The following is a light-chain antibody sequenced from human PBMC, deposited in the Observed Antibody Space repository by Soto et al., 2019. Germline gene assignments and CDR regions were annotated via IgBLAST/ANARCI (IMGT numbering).Light chain of an antibody. Sequence: DIQMFQSPSTLSASVGDRVTITCRASQSISSWLAWYQQKPGKAPKLLIYKASSLESGVPSRFSGSGSGTEFTLTISSLQPDDFATYYCQQYNSYSWTFGQGTKVDIK. J-gene: IGKJ1*01. CDR3: QQYNSYSWT. V-gene: IGKV1-5*03. CDR1: QSISSW. CDR2: KAS.